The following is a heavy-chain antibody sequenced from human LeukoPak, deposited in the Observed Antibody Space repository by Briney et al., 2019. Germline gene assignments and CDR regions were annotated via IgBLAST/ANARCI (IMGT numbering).Heavy chain of an antibody. CDR1: GGTFSSYA. Sequence: GASVKVSCKASGGTFSSYAISWVRQAPGQGLEWMGRIIPILGIANYAQKFQGRVTITADKSTSTAYTELSSLRSEDTAVYYCARDLKYYYDSSGPPDAFDIWGQGTMVTVSS. D-gene: IGHD3-22*01. CDR2: IIPILGIA. CDR3: ARDLKYYYDSSGPPDAFDI. V-gene: IGHV1-69*04. J-gene: IGHJ3*02.